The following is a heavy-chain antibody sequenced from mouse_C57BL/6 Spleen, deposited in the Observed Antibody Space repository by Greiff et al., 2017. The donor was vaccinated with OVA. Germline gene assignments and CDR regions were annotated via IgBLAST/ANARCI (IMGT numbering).Heavy chain of an antibody. CDR2: INYDGSST. CDR1: GFTFSDYY. CDR3: ASGRAYYAMDY. V-gene: IGHV5-16*01. D-gene: IGHD3-3*01. Sequence: EVQRVESEGGLVQPGSSMKLSCTASGFTFSDYYMAWVRQVPEKGLEWVANINYDGSSTYYLDSLKSRFIISRDNAKNILYLQMSSLKSEDTATYYCASGRAYYAMDYWGQGTSVTVSS. J-gene: IGHJ4*01.